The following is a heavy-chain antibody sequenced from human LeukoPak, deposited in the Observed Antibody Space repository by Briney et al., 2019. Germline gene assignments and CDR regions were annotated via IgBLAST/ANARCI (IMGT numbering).Heavy chain of an antibody. Sequence: GGSLRLSCAASGFTFDDYGMSWVRQAPGKGLEWVSGINWNGGSTGYADSVKGRFTISRDNAKNSLYLQMNSLRAEDTALYYCARNTHDFWSGPTFDYWGQGTLVPSPQ. CDR2: INWNGGST. J-gene: IGHJ4*02. CDR1: GFTFDDYG. V-gene: IGHV3-20*04. D-gene: IGHD3-3*01. CDR3: ARNTHDFWSGPTFDY.